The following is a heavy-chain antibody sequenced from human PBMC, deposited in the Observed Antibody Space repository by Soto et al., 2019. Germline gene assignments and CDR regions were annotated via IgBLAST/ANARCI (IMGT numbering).Heavy chain of an antibody. D-gene: IGHD4-17*01. CDR1: GFSLSNARMG. Sequence: QVTLKESGPVLVKPTETLTLTCTVSGFSLSNARMGVSWIRQPPGKALEWLAHIFSNDEKSYSTSLKSRLTNSKNTSKSQVVLTMTNMDPVDTDTYYCARTDYDNYYYYMDVWGKGTTVTVSS. J-gene: IGHJ6*03. CDR2: IFSNDEK. CDR3: ARTDYDNYYYYMDV. V-gene: IGHV2-26*01.